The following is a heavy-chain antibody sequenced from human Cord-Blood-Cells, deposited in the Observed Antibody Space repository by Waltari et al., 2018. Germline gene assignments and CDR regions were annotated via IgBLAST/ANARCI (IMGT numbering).Heavy chain of an antibody. J-gene: IGHJ3*02. V-gene: IGHV4-4*07. Sequence: QVQLQESGPGLVKPSETLSLTCTVSGGSISSYYWSWIRQHAGKGLEWIGRIYTSGSTNDNPSRKLRVTMSVDTSKNQFSLKLSSVTAADTAVYYCATSSGWYAFDIWGQGTMVTVSS. CDR1: GGSISSYY. CDR2: IYTSGST. D-gene: IGHD6-19*01. CDR3: ATSSGWYAFDI.